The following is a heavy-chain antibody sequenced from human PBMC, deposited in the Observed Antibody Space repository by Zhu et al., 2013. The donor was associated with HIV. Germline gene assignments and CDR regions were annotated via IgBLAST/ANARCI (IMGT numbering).Heavy chain of an antibody. J-gene: IGHJ5*02. Sequence: QVQLVQSGAEVKEPGASMKVSCQASGFTFTSYYIHWVRQAPGQGLEWVGVIYPSGDRTSYTQKFQGRVIITRDTSTNTVYMGLSSLTSDDTAVYYCAREAPKDAWFDPWGQGTLVTVSP. V-gene: IGHV1-46*01. CDR2: IYPSGDRT. CDR3: AREAPKDAWFDP. CDR1: GFTFTSYY.